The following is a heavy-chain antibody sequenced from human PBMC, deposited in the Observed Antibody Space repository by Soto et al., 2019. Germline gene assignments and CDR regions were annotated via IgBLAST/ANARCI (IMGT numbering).Heavy chain of an antibody. CDR3: ARDYDYIWGSYRVFDY. V-gene: IGHV4-34*01. J-gene: IGHJ4*02. CDR1: GGSFSGYY. D-gene: IGHD3-16*02. Sequence: SETLSLTCAVYGGSFSGYYWSWIRQPPGKGLEWIGEINHSGSTNYNPSLKSRVTISVDTSKNQFSLKLSSVTAADTAVYYCARDYDYIWGSYRVFDYRGQGTLVTVSS. CDR2: INHSGST.